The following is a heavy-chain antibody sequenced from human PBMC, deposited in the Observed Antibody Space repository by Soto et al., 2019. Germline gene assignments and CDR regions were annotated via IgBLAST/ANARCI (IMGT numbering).Heavy chain of an antibody. Sequence: ASVKVSCKASGYTFTGYYMHWVRQAPGQGLEWMGWINPNSGGTNYAQKFQGWVTMTRDTSISTAYMELSRLRSDDTAVYYCAREHVNRAWEIQLWNFWYNYYYYDGMYFWGQGTTVTVSS. CDR1: GYTFTGYY. J-gene: IGHJ6*02. CDR3: AREHVNRAWEIQLWNFWYNYYYYDGMYF. V-gene: IGHV1-2*04. CDR2: INPNSGGT. D-gene: IGHD5-18*01.